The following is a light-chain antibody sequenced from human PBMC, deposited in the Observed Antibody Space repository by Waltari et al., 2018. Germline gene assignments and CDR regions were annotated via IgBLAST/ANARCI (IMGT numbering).Light chain of an antibody. V-gene: IGLV2-14*01. CDR3: SSYTNNNTVV. CDR2: DVA. CDR1: SSDVGGYNY. J-gene: IGLJ2*01. Sequence: QSALTQPASVSGSPGQSIPSSCPGTSSDVGGYNYVSWYQRHPGKAPKLLIYDVAKRPSGVSNRFSGSKSGNTASLTISGLQAEDEADYYCSSYTNNNTVVFGGGTKVTVL.